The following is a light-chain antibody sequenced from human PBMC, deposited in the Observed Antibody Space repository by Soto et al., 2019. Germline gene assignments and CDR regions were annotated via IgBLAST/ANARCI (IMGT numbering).Light chain of an antibody. V-gene: IGLV1-44*01. CDR3: AAWDASLNVYV. CDR1: SSNIGSNT. Sequence: QSVLTQPPSASGTPGQRVTISCSGSSSNIGSNTVNWYQQLPGTAPKLLIYSNNHRPSGVPDRFSGSKSGTSASLAISGLQSEDEADYYCAAWDASLNVYVFGTGTKVTVL. CDR2: SNN. J-gene: IGLJ1*01.